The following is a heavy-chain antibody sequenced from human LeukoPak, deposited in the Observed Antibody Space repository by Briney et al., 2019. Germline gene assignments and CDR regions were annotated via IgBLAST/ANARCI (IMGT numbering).Heavy chain of an antibody. CDR3: ARGEPVDY. D-gene: IGHD1-14*01. J-gene: IGHJ4*02. CDR1: GGSITSYY. Sequence: PSETLSLTCTVSGGSITSYYWSWIRQPPGKGLEWIGYTYYSGSTSYNPSLKSRVTTSVDTAKNQFSLKVNSVTAADTAVYYCARGEPVDYWGQGTLVTVSS. V-gene: IGHV4-59*01. CDR2: TYYSGST.